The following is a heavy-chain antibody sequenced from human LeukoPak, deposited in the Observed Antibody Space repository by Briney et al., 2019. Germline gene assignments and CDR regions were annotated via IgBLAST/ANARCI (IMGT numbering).Heavy chain of an antibody. J-gene: IGHJ4*02. Sequence: ASVKVSRKPSDYTFTSYGINWVRQAPGQGLEWMGWISAYNGNTNYAQKFQGRVTMTTDTSTSTAYMELRSLRSDDTAVYYCARHIGMGRFDYWGQGTLVTVSS. CDR3: ARHIGMGRFDY. CDR1: DYTFTSYG. V-gene: IGHV1-18*01. CDR2: ISAYNGNT. D-gene: IGHD1-14*01.